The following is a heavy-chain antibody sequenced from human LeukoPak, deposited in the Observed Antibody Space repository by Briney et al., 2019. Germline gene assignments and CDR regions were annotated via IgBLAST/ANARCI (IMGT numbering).Heavy chain of an antibody. V-gene: IGHV3-21*01. Sequence: GRSLRLSCAASGFTFSSYSMNWVRQAPGKGLEWVSSISSSSSYIYYADSVKGRFTISRDNAKNSLYLQMNSLRAEDTAVYYCARDQLKRYSSGWYWWGQGTLVTVSS. CDR1: GFTFSSYS. CDR3: ARDQLKRYSSGWYW. D-gene: IGHD6-19*01. CDR2: ISSSSSYI. J-gene: IGHJ4*02.